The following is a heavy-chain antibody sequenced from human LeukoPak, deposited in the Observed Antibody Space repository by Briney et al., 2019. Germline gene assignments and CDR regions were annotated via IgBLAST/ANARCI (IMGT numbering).Heavy chain of an antibody. CDR3: ARDTGAYYDFWSGPYLIDP. CDR2: ISAYNGNT. D-gene: IGHD3-3*01. Sequence: GASVKVSCKASGYTFTSYGISWVRQAPGQGLEWMGWISAYNGNTNYAQKLQGRVTMTTDTSTNTAYMELRSLRSDDTAVYYCARDTGAYYDFWSGPYLIDPWGQGTLVTVSS. J-gene: IGHJ5*02. CDR1: GYTFTSYG. V-gene: IGHV1-18*01.